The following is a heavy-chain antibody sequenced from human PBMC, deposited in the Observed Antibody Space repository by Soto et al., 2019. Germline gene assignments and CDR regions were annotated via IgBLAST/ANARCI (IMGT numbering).Heavy chain of an antibody. Sequence: QVQMVQSGAEVKKPGSSVKVSCRNSGGTFGTYTFSWVRQAPGQGLEWMGRITPILGITTYAQKFQGRVTITADRSTSTAYMDLSSLRSEDTAMYYCARVVGEGWFEPWGQGTLVTVSS. CDR1: GGTFGTYT. CDR3: ARVVGEGWFEP. CDR2: ITPILGIT. J-gene: IGHJ5*02. D-gene: IGHD2-15*01. V-gene: IGHV1-69*04.